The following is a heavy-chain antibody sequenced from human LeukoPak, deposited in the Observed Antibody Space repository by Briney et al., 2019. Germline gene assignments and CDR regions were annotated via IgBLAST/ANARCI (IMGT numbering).Heavy chain of an antibody. CDR1: GYSFTSYW. V-gene: IGHV5-10-1*01. CDR3: ARPFYYYDSSGYYYI. D-gene: IGHD3-22*01. CDR2: IDPSDSYT. J-gene: IGHJ3*02. Sequence: GESLKISCKGSGYSFTSYWISWVRQMPGKGLEWMGRIDPSDSYTNYSPSFQGHVTISADKSISTAYLQWSSLKASDTAVYYCARPFYYYDSSGYYYIWGQGTMVTVSS.